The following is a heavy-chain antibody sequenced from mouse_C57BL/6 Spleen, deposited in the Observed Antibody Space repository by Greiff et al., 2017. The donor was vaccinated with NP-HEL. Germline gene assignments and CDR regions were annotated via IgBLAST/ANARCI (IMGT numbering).Heavy chain of an antibody. J-gene: IGHJ2*01. CDR3: ARSGDYYGSSYPGNY. CDR1: GYTFTSYW. D-gene: IGHD1-1*01. V-gene: IGHV1-52*01. Sequence: QVQLQQPGAELVRPGSSVKLSCKASGYTFTSYWMHWVKQRPIQGLEWIGNIDPSDSETHYNQKFKDKATLTVDKSSSTAYRQLSSLTSEDSAVYYCARSGDYYGSSYPGNYWGQGTTLTVSS. CDR2: IDPSDSET.